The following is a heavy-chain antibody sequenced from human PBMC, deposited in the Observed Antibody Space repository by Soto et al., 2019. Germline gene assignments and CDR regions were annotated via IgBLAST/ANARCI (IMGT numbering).Heavy chain of an antibody. Sequence: SVKVSCKASGGTFSRYAISWVRQAPGQGLEWMGGIIPIFGTANYAQKFQGRVTITADKSTSTAYMELSSLRSEDTAVYYCASITVAGYDDAFDIWGQGTMVTVSS. CDR2: IIPIFGTA. D-gene: IGHD6-19*01. J-gene: IGHJ3*02. CDR3: ASITVAGYDDAFDI. CDR1: GGTFSRYA. V-gene: IGHV1-69*06.